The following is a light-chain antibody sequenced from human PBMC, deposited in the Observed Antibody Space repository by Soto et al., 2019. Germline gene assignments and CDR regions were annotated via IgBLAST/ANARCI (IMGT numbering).Light chain of an antibody. CDR1: HSVSSN. V-gene: IGKV3-15*01. CDR2: GAS. CDR3: QQYNNWRRT. J-gene: IGKJ1*01. Sequence: EIVMTQSPATLSVSPGERATLSCRASHSVSSNLAWYQQKPGQAPRLLIYGASTRATGIPARFSGSGSGTEFTHTISSLQSEDFAVYYCQQYNNWRRTFGQGTKVDIK.